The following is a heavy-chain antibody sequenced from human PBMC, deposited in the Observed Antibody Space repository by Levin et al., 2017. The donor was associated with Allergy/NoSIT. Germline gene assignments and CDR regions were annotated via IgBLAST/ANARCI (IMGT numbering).Heavy chain of an antibody. CDR1: GFTFSTYS. V-gene: IGHV3-21*01. Sequence: LSLTCAASGFTFSTYSMNWVRQAPGKGLEWISSISSSSTYIYYADSVKGRFTISRDNAKNSLYLQMKSLRAEDTAVYYCARDRWPPWGQGTLVTVAS. D-gene: IGHD5-24*01. CDR3: ARDRWPP. CDR2: ISSSSTYI. J-gene: IGHJ5*02.